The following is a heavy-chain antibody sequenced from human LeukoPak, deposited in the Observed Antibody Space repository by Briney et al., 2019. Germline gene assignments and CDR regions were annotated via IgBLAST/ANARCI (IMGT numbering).Heavy chain of an antibody. CDR3: AKRLGSGWLFDY. V-gene: IGHV3-23*01. CDR1: GFTFSSYA. D-gene: IGHD6-19*01. CDR2: ISGSGGTT. Sequence: QTGGSLRLSCAVSGFTFSSYAMSWVRQAPGKGLEWVSGISGSGGTTYYADSVKGRLTISRDNSKNTLYLQMNSLRAEDTAVYYCAKRLGSGWLFDYWGQGTLVTVSS. J-gene: IGHJ4*02.